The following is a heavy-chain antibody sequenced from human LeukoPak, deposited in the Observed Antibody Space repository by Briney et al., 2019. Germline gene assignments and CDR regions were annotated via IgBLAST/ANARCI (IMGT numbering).Heavy chain of an antibody. D-gene: IGHD6-13*01. CDR2: INHSGST. CDR3: ARIAPLSDP. V-gene: IGHV4-34*01. J-gene: IGHJ5*02. Sequence: SETLSLTCAVYGGSFSGYYWSWIRQPPGKGLEWIGEINHSGSTNYNPSLKSRVTISVDTSKNQFSLKLSSVTAADTAVYYCARIAPLSDPWGQGTLVTVSS. CDR1: GGSFSGYY.